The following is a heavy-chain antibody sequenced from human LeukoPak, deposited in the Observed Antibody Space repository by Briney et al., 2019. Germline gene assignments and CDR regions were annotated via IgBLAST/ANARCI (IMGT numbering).Heavy chain of an antibody. V-gene: IGHV4-39*07. CDR3: ATSPTSPYNWFDP. CDR1: GDSFSSVTDY. CDR2: GDYSGGT. D-gene: IGHD3-16*01. J-gene: IGHJ5*02. Sequence: SETLSLTCTVSGDSFSSVTDYWAWIRQPPGKGLEWIASGDYSGGTYYNPSLESRVAISVDTSKNQFYLKLRSVTAADTAVYYCATSPTSPYNWFDPWGQGTLVTVSS.